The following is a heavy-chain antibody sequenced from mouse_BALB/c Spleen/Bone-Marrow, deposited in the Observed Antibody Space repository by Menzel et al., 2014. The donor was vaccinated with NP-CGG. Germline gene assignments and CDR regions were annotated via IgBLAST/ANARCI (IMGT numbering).Heavy chain of an antibody. CDR3: ARSNYGFWYFDV. D-gene: IGHD2-5*01. Sequence: QVQLQQSGAELVKPGASVKLSCKASGYTFSSYYMYWVKQRPGQGLEWIGEINRSNGGTKFNEKFKSKATLTVDKSSSTEYMQLSSLTSEDSAVYCCARSNYGFWYFDVWGAGTTVTVSS. CDR1: GYTFSSYY. CDR2: INRSNGGT. J-gene: IGHJ1*01. V-gene: IGHV1S81*02.